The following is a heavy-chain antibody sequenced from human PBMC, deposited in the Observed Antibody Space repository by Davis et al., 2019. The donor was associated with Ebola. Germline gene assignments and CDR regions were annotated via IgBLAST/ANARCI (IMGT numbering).Heavy chain of an antibody. J-gene: IGHJ4*02. CDR1: GYSFTSYW. V-gene: IGHV5-51*01. CDR2: IYPDDSDT. CDR3: ARGQSLSRHFDY. Sequence: KVSCKGSGYSFTSYWIGWVRQRPGKGLEWMGLIYPDDSDTRYSPSFQGQVTVSADKSINTAYLQWSSLKASDTAIYYCARGQSLSRHFDYWGQGTLVTVSS.